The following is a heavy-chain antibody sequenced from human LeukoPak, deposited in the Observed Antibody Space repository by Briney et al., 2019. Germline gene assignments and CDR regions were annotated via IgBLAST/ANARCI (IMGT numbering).Heavy chain of an antibody. Sequence: GGSLRLSCAASGFTFDDYGMSWVRQAPGKGLEWVSGINWNGGSTGYADSVKGRFTISRDNAENSLYLQMNSLRAEDTALYYCARSPEYQLLPVYWGQGTLVTVSS. CDR2: INWNGGST. CDR3: ARSPEYQLLPVY. V-gene: IGHV3-20*04. CDR1: GFTFDDYG. J-gene: IGHJ4*02. D-gene: IGHD2-2*01.